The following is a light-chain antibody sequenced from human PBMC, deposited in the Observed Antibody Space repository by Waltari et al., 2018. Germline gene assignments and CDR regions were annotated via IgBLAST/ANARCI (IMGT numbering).Light chain of an antibody. J-gene: IGKJ1*01. CDR3: QHYKSLPVS. V-gene: IGKV3-20*01. Sequence: IVFTQSPGTLSLSPGERATLSCRASQSVSIYLAWYQQKPGQAPRRLIYHTSTRATGIPDRFSGSGSGTDFSLTISGLEPEDFAVYYCQHYKSLPVSFGQGTRVEIK. CDR2: HTS. CDR1: QSVSIY.